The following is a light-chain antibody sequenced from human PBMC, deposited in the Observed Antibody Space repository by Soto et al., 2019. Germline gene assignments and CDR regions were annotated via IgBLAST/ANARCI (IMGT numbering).Light chain of an antibody. CDR2: DVS. Sequence: QSVLTQPASVSGSPGQSITISCTGTSSDVGGYNYVSWYQQYPGKVPKLMIYDVSYRPSGVSNRFSGSKSGNTASLTISGLQAEDEDDYYCSSYTSSSTYVFGTGSKVTVL. J-gene: IGLJ1*01. CDR3: SSYTSSSTYV. V-gene: IGLV2-14*01. CDR1: SSDVGGYNY.